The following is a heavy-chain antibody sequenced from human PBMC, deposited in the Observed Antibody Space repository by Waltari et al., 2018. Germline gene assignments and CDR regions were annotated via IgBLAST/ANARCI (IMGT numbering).Heavy chain of an antibody. CDR3: ARVIFLEWLPQPAVLDY. CDR2: INSGGTGT. J-gene: IGHJ4*02. V-gene: IGHV3-74*01. Sequence: EVQLVESGGGLVQPGGSLRLSCAASGFAFSSYWMHWVRQAPGKGLVLGARINSGGTGTIYADSVKGRFTISRDNAKNTLHLQMNSLRVEDTAVYYCARVIFLEWLPQPAVLDYWGQGSLVTVSS. CDR1: GFAFSSYW. D-gene: IGHD3-3*01.